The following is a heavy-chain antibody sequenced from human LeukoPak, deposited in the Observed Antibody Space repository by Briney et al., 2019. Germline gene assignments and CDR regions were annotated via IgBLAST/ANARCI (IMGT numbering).Heavy chain of an antibody. J-gene: IGHJ4*02. Sequence: GGSLRLSCAASGFIFRDYAMTWVRQAPGKGLEWVSGISGSGLSTYYADSVKGRFTISRDNSKNTLYLQMSSLRPGDTAIYYGANQSSYVLFDKWGRSTLLTVSS. D-gene: IGHD5-18*01. CDR2: ISGSGLST. V-gene: IGHV3-23*01. CDR3: ANQSSYVLFDK. CDR1: GFIFRDYA.